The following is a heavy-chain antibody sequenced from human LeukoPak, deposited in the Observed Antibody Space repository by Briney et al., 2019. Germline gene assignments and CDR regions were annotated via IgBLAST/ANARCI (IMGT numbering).Heavy chain of an antibody. CDR3: ARDIYYDSSGYYGSVY. Sequence: SVKVSCKASGGTFSSYAISWVRQAPGQGLEWMGGIIPIFGTANYAQKFQGRVTITTDESTSTAYMELSSLRAEDTAVYYCARDIYYDSSGYYGSVYWGQGTLVTVSS. CDR1: GGTFSSYA. J-gene: IGHJ4*02. CDR2: IIPIFGTA. D-gene: IGHD3-22*01. V-gene: IGHV1-69*05.